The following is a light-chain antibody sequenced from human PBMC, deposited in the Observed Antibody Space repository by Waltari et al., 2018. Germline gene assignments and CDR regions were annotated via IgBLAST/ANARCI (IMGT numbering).Light chain of an antibody. CDR2: TAS. J-gene: IGKJ2*01. Sequence: DIQLTQSPSSLSASVGDRVPITCRASDGISSYLSWYQQKPGEAPKLLIYTASSLEGGVPSRFSGSGSGTEYTRTISNLQPEDFATYYCHQIYSTLGDTLGQGTKLGIK. V-gene: IGKV1-39*01. CDR3: HQIYSTLGDT. CDR1: DGISSY.